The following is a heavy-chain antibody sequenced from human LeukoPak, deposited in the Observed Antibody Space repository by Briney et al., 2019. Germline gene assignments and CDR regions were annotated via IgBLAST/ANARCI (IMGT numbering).Heavy chain of an antibody. D-gene: IGHD6-13*01. V-gene: IGHV3-11*06. CDR3: ARAGAAAGTGGY. CDR1: GFTFSDYY. CDR2: ISSSSSYT. Sequence: PGGSLRLSCAASGFTFSDYYMSWIRQAPGKGLEWVSYISSSSSYTNYADSVKGRFTISRDNAKNSLYLQMSSLRAEDTAVYYCARAGAAAGTGGYWGQGTLVTVSS. J-gene: IGHJ4*02.